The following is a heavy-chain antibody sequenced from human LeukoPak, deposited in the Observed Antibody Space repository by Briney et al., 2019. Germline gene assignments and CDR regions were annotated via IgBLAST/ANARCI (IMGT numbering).Heavy chain of an antibody. CDR1: AVSISSYY. Sequence: SETLSLTCTGSAVSISSYYWGWLRQPPGKGLEWIGYIYYSGRTNYNPSLNSLVTISVDTSKNQFSLKLSSVTAADTAVYCCARTEAGAFDIWGQGTMVTVSS. CDR2: IYYSGRT. CDR3: ARTEAGAFDI. J-gene: IGHJ3*02. V-gene: IGHV4-59*01.